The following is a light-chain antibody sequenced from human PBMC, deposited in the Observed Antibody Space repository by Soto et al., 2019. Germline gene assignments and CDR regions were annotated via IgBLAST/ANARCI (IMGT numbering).Light chain of an antibody. CDR2: AAS. V-gene: IGKV1-39*01. J-gene: IGKJ4*01. CDR3: QQSYSTPG. CDR1: QSISSY. Sequence: DIQMTQSPSSLSASVGDRVTITCRASQSISSYLNWYQQKPGKAPKLLIYAASSLQSGVPSRFSGSGSGTDFTLTISSLQPKDFATYYCQQSYSTPGFGGGTKVEIK.